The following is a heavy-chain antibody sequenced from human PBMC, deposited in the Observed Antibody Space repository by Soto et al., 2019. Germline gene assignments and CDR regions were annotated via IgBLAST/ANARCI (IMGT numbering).Heavy chain of an antibody. CDR3: ARGTMVTWDY. V-gene: IGHV4-30-2*01. D-gene: IGHD5-18*01. CDR1: GGSISSGGYS. J-gene: IGHJ4*02. Sequence: NPSETLSLTCAVSGGSISSGGYSWSWIRQPPGKGLEWIGYIYHSGSTYYNPSLKSRVTISVDRSKNQFSLKLSSVTAADTAVYYCARGTMVTWDYWGQGTLVTVSS. CDR2: IYHSGST.